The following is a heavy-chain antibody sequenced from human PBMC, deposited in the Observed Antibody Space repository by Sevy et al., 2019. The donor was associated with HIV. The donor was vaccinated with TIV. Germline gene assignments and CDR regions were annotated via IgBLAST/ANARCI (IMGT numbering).Heavy chain of an antibody. V-gene: IGHV3-21*01. J-gene: IGHJ4*02. CDR1: GFTFSSYS. CDR3: ARDRGSTAAGPGY. Sequence: GGSLRLSCAASGFTFSSYSMNWVRQAPGKGLEWVSSISSSSSYIYYADSVKGRFTISRDNAKNSLYLQMNSLRAEDTAVYYCARDRGSTAAGPGYWGQGTLVTVSS. CDR2: ISSSSSYI. D-gene: IGHD6-13*01.